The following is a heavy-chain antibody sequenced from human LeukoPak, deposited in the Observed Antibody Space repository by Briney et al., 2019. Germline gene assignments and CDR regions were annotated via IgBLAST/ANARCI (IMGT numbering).Heavy chain of an antibody. J-gene: IGHJ4*02. V-gene: IGHV3-48*04. CDR3: ARDDNWGFDY. D-gene: IGHD7-27*01. CDR1: GFVFSDYS. Sequence: GGSLRLSCAASGFVFSDYSMNWVRQAPGKGLEWVANIRGSGSGLGSGNYYADSVKGRFTISRDNAKTSLYLQMNSLRVEDTAFYYCARDDNWGFDYWGQGALVTVSS. CDR2: IRGSGSGLGSGN.